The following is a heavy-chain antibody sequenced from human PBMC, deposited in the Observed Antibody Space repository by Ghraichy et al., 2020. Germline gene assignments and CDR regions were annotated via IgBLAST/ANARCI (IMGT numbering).Heavy chain of an antibody. D-gene: IGHD6-19*01. CDR3: TRDPPDSSGWYADAFDI. V-gene: IGHV3-49*04. Sequence: GESLNISCTASGFTFGDYAMSWVRQAPGKGLEWVGFIRSKAYGGTTEYAASVKGRFTISRDDSKSIAYLQMNSLKTEDTAVYYCTRDPPDSSGWYADAFDIWGQGTKVTVSS. CDR1: GFTFGDYA. J-gene: IGHJ3*02. CDR2: IRSKAYGGTT.